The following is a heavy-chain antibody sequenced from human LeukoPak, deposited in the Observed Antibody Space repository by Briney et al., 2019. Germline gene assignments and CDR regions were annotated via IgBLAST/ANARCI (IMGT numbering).Heavy chain of an antibody. CDR2: INPSGGST. Sequence: ASVKVSCKASGYTFTRYYMHWVRQAPGQGLEWMGIINPSGGSTSYAQKFQGRVTMTRDTSTSTAYMELSSLRSEDTAVYYCATLTRVWYFDLWGRGTLVTVSS. J-gene: IGHJ2*01. CDR3: ATLTRVWYFDL. V-gene: IGHV1-46*01. D-gene: IGHD2-15*01. CDR1: GYTFTRYY.